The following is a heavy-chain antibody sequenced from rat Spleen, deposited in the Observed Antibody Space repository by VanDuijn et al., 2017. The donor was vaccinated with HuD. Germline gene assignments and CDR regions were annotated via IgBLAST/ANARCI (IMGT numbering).Heavy chain of an antibody. Sequence: EVKLVESGGGLVQPGRSLKLSCAASGFTFSDYYMAWVRQAPTKGLEWVATINYDGSRIYYRDSVKGRFTISRDNAKSTLYLQMDSLRSEDTATYYCARSVFDYWGQGVMVTVSS. CDR1: GFTFSDYY. CDR2: INYDGSRI. V-gene: IGHV5-29*01. CDR3: ARSVFDY. J-gene: IGHJ2*01.